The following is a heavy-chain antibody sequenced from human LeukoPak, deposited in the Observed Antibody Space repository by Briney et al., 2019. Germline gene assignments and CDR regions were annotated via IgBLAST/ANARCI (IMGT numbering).Heavy chain of an antibody. CDR1: GFSFSSYA. CDR2: ISYDGSNK. Sequence: XGSLRLSCAASGFSFSSYAMHWVRQAPGKGLEWVAVISYDGSNKYYADSVRGRFTISRDNSKNTLYLQMNSLRSDDTAVYYCAREGDYGHWGQGTLVTVSS. J-gene: IGHJ4*02. D-gene: IGHD4/OR15-4a*01. CDR3: AREGDYGH. V-gene: IGHV3-30-3*01.